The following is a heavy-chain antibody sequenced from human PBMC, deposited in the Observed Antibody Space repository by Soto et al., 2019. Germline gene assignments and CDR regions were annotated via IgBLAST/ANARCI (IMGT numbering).Heavy chain of an antibody. D-gene: IGHD4-17*01. Sequence: NPSETLSLTCAVSSGSISSSNWWSWVRQPPGKGLEWIGEIYHSGSTNYNPSLKSRVTISVDKSKNQFSLKLSSVTAADTAVYYCAREKGYGDYYMDVWGKGTTVTVSS. CDR1: SGSISSSNW. J-gene: IGHJ6*03. V-gene: IGHV4-4*02. CDR2: IYHSGST. CDR3: AREKGYGDYYMDV.